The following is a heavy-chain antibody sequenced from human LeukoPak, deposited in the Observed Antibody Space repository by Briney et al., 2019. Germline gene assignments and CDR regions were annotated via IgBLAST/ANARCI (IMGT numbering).Heavy chain of an antibody. CDR1: GGTFNIYA. J-gene: IGHJ4*02. CDR2: IIPIFGTA. CDR3: AREERAWEVRNFDY. V-gene: IGHV1-69*06. D-gene: IGHD1-26*01. Sequence: GSSVKVSCKASGGTFNIYAISWVRQAPGQGLECMGGIIPIFGTANYAQKFQGRVTITADKSTSTAYMELSSLRSEDTAVYYCAREERAWEVRNFDYWGQGTLVTVSS.